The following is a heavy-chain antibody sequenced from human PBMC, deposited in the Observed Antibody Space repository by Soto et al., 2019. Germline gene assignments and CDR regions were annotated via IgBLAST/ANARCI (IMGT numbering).Heavy chain of an antibody. V-gene: IGHV2-5*02. CDR3: VPRSGGYIWPRTSFFDS. CDR2: TYWDDEN. CDR1: GFSLSIDAAA. D-gene: IGHD5-18*01. J-gene: IGHJ4*02. Sequence: ITLKESGPTLMKPTQTLTLTCTFSGFSLSIDAAAVGWIRQSPGTALPWLALTYWDDENRYSPSLKSRLTITKYTSKSQGVLTMIDMAPVDTATYHCVPRSGGYIWPRTSFFDSWGRGILVTVSS.